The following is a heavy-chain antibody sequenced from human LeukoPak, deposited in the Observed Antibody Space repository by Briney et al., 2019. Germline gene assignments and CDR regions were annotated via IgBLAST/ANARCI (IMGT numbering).Heavy chain of an antibody. J-gene: IGHJ5*02. V-gene: IGHV3-21*01. CDR1: GFTFSSYS. Sequence: PGGSLRLSCAASGFTFSSYSMNWVRQAPGKGLEWVSSISSSSSYIYYADSVKGRFTISRDNAKNSLYLQMNSLRAEDTAVYYCARGRYCSGGSCQIDPWGQGPLVTVSS. CDR2: ISSSSSYI. D-gene: IGHD2-15*01. CDR3: ARGRYCSGGSCQIDP.